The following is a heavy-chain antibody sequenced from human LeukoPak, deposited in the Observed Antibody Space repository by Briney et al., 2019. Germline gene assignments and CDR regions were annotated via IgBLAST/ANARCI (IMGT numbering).Heavy chain of an antibody. CDR3: VRSMSGRNDL. CDR2: INVEGSRT. D-gene: IGHD3-3*01. Sequence: PGGSLRLSCVGSGFTFSNYWVHWVRQIPGEGLVWVSRINVEGSRTDYADSVRGRFTISRDNVKNTLYLQMNSLTPEDTAVYYCVRSMSGRNDLWGQGTLVTVSS. CDR1: GFTFSNYW. V-gene: IGHV3-74*01. J-gene: IGHJ5*02.